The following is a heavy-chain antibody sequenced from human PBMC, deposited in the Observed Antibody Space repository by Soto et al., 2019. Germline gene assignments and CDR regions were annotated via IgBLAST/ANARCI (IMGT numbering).Heavy chain of an antibody. D-gene: IGHD2-15*01. J-gene: IGHJ5*02. CDR3: ARGRVSVFYSTLRNDT. Sequence: QVQLVQSGAEVKKPGSSVKVSCKSSGGTFSTYGFFWVRQAPGQGLEWMGGIIPIFGTTNYAQKFQDRVTITTDESTSTVFVVLSSLQSVDTLVYYCARGRVSVFYSTLRNDTWGQGSLVTVSS. V-gene: IGHV1-69*01. CDR2: IIPIFGTT. CDR1: GGTFSTYG.